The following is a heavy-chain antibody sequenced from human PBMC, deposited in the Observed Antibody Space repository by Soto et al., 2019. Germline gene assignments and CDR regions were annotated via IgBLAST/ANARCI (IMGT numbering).Heavy chain of an antibody. Sequence: SETLSLTCTVSGGSVSSGSYYWSWIRQPPGKGLEWIGYIYYSGSTNYNPSLKSRVTISVDTSKNQFSLKLSSVTAADTAVCYCARDRSARDYDFWSGYYPHDAFDIWGQGTMVTVSS. CDR3: ARDRSARDYDFWSGYYPHDAFDI. CDR1: GGSVSSGSYY. J-gene: IGHJ3*02. CDR2: IYYSGST. V-gene: IGHV4-61*01. D-gene: IGHD3-3*01.